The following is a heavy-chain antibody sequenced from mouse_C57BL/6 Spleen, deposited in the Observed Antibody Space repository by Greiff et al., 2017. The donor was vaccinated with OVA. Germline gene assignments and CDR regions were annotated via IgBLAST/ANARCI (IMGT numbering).Heavy chain of an antibody. J-gene: IGHJ4*01. D-gene: IGHD2-1*01. CDR3: ARGNYGNYDYYAMDY. V-gene: IGHV1-7*01. CDR1: GYTFTSYW. CDR2: INPSSGYT. Sequence: QVQLQQSGAELAKPGASVKLSCTASGYTFTSYWMHWVKQRPGQGLEWIGYINPSSGYTKYNQKFKDKATLTADKSSSTAYMQLSSLTYEDSADYYCARGNYGNYDYYAMDYWGQGTSVTVSS.